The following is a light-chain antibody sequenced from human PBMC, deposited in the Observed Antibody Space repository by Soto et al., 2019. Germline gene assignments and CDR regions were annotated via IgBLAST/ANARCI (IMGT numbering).Light chain of an antibody. Sequence: EIVMTQSPATLSVSPGERATLSCRASQSVSSNLAWYPQKPGQAPRLLIYGESPRATGIPARFSGSGSRTEFTLTISSLQSEDFAVYYCQQYNNWPPWTFGQGTKVEIK. CDR2: GES. V-gene: IGKV3-15*01. J-gene: IGKJ1*01. CDR1: QSVSSN. CDR3: QQYNNWPPWT.